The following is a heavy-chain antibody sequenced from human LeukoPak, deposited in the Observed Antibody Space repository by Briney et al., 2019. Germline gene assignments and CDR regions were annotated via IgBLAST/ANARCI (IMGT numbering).Heavy chain of an antibody. Sequence: GGSLRLSCAASGITFSSYAMSWVRKAPGKGLEWGSTISGSGGIASYADSVKGRFTISRDNSKNTLYLQMNSLRAEDTAVYYCAKASNWGYFDYWGQGTLVTVSS. D-gene: IGHD7-27*01. CDR2: ISGSGGIA. J-gene: IGHJ4*02. V-gene: IGHV3-23*01. CDR1: GITFSSYA. CDR3: AKASNWGYFDY.